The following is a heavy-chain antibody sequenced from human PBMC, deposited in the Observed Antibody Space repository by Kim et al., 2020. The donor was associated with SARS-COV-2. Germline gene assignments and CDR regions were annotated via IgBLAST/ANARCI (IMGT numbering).Heavy chain of an antibody. D-gene: IGHD2-2*01. CDR3: AKEVNPYCSSTSCLVDYFDY. V-gene: IGHV3-23*01. CDR2: ISGSGGST. Sequence: GGSLRLSCAASGFTFSSYAMSWVRQAPGKGLEWVSAISGSGGSTYYADSVKGRFTISRDNSKNTLYLQMNSLRAEDTAVYYCAKEVNPYCSSTSCLVDYFDYWGQGTLVTVSS. CDR1: GFTFSSYA. J-gene: IGHJ4*02.